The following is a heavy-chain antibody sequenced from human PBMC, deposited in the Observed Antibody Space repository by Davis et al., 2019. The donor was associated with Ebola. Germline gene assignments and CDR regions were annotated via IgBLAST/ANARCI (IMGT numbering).Heavy chain of an antibody. CDR3: ARAVGTMFLGVVVPDWFDP. J-gene: IGHJ5*02. D-gene: IGHD3-3*01. Sequence: GESLKISCKLSGDTFTKYWIAWVRQMPGKGLEWLGIIYPGDDIRYSPSFQGQVTISADKSISTAYLQWSSLKASDTAMYYCARAVGTMFLGVVVPDWFDPWGQGTLVTVSS. CDR2: IYPGDDI. V-gene: IGHV5-51*01. CDR1: GDTFTKYW.